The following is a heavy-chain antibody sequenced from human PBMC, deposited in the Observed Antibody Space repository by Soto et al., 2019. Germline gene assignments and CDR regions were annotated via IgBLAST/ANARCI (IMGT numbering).Heavy chain of an antibody. CDR3: AKFHCSGWYPNSNYYYVMDV. CDR1: GFPFDRHW. Sequence: GGSLRLSCVAPGFPFDRHWMHWVRQAPGKGLAWVSRIKSDGTTTNYADSVKGRFTISRDNAKNTLYLQMNSLRAEDPALYYFAKFHCSGWYPNSNYYYVMDVGGQGTRDTASS. CDR2: IKSDGTTT. D-gene: IGHD6-19*01. V-gene: IGHV3-74*01. J-gene: IGHJ6*02.